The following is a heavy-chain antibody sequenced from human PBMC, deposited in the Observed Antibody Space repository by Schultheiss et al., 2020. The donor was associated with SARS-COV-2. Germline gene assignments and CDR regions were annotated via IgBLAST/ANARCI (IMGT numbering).Heavy chain of an antibody. CDR3: ATADTAMVYFQH. CDR1: GFTFSGYW. D-gene: IGHD5-18*01. Sequence: GGSLRLSCAASGFTFSGYWMSWVRQAPGSGLEWVANINQDGSEKYYVDSVRGRFTISRDNAKNSLYLQMSSLRAEDTAVYYCATADTAMVYFQHWGQGTLVTVSS. V-gene: IGHV3-7*01. CDR2: INQDGSEK. J-gene: IGHJ1*01.